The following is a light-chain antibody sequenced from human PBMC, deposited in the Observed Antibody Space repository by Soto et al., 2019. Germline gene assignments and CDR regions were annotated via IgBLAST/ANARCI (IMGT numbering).Light chain of an antibody. CDR2: GAY. V-gene: IGKV3-15*01. CDR3: QHYNYWPPKT. Sequence: EIMMTQSPATLSVSPGERNTLSCEASQSVGNNLAWYQQKPGQAPRLLIYGAYTRATGIPARFSGSGSGTDFTLTISSLQSEDFAVYYCQHYNYWPPKTFGQGTKVDI. J-gene: IGKJ1*01. CDR1: QSVGNN.